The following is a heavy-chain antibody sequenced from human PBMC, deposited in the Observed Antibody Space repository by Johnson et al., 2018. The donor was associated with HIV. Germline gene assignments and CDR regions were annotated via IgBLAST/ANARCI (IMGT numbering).Heavy chain of an antibody. V-gene: IGHV3-9*01. CDR2: ISWNSGSI. J-gene: IGHJ3*02. D-gene: IGHD6-13*01. Sequence: QLVESGGGLVQHGRSLRLSCAASGFTFDDYAMHWVRQAPGKGLEWVSGISWNSGSIGYADSVKGRLTISRDRSKNTLYLQMNSLRAEDTAVYYCARTCRGSSWYRVSGTDGFDIWGQGTMVTVSS. CDR3: ARTCRGSSWYRVSGTDGFDI. CDR1: GFTFDDYA.